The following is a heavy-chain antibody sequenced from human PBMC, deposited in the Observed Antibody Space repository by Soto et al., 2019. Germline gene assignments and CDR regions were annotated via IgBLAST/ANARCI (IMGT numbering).Heavy chain of an antibody. J-gene: IGHJ6*02. Sequence: GASVKVSCKASGGTFSSYSISWVRQAPGQGLEWMGGIIPIFGTANYAQKFQGRVTITADESTSTAYVELSSLRSEDTAVYYCARDGLWFGDPPERTYGMDVWGQGTTVTVSS. CDR3: ARDGLWFGDPPERTYGMDV. V-gene: IGHV1-69*13. CDR2: IIPIFGTA. D-gene: IGHD3-10*01. CDR1: GGTFSSYS.